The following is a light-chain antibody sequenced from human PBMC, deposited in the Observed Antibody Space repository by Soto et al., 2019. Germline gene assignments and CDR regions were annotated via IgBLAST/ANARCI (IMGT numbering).Light chain of an antibody. Sequence: IQLTQSPSSLSASVGERVTITCRASQGISSYLAWYQQKPGKAPKLLIYAASTLQSGVPSRFSGSGSGTDFTLTISSLQPEDFATYYCQQLNSYSFGGGTKVDIK. CDR2: AAS. CDR3: QQLNSYS. J-gene: IGKJ4*01. V-gene: IGKV1-9*01. CDR1: QGISSY.